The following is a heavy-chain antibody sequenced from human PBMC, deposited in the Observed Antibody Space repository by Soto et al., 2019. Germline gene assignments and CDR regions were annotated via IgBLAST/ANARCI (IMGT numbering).Heavy chain of an antibody. CDR1: GFTFSNYW. J-gene: IGHJ6*03. D-gene: IGHD2-15*01. V-gene: IGHV3-74*02. Sequence: EVQLVESGGGLVQPGGSLRLSCAASGFTFSNYWMYWVRQAPGKGLEWVSRINSDGSVSSYADSVKGRLTISRDNVKNTLYLQMDSLRAEDTAVYYCARGDCVGGSSYSLAGSFYYYMDAWGKGTTVTVFS. CDR2: INSDGSVS. CDR3: ARGDCVGGSSYSLAGSFYYYMDA.